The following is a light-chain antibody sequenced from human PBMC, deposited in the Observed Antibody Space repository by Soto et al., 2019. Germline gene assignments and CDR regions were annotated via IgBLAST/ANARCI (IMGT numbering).Light chain of an antibody. V-gene: IGKV3-11*01. CDR3: QQRSDWSQET. Sequence: EIVLTQSPATLSLSPGERATLSCRASQSIGSYLAWYQHKPGQAPRLLIYGASSRAADIPARFSGSGSGTNFTLTISSLEPEDFAVYYCQQRSDWSQETFCQGTELEMK. CDR1: QSIGSY. CDR2: GAS. J-gene: IGKJ2*01.